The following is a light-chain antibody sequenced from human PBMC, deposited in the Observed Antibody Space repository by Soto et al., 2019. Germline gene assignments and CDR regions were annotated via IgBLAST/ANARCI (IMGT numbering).Light chain of an antibody. CDR1: SSNIGAGYH. V-gene: IGLV1-40*01. CDR3: QSYDSSLSGVL. Sequence: QSVLTQPPSVSWAPGQRVTISCTGSSSNIGAGYHVHWYQQFPGTAPKLLIYDNTNRPSGVPDRFSGSKSGTSASLAITGLQAGDEADYYCQSYDSSLSGVLFGGGTKLTVL. J-gene: IGLJ3*02. CDR2: DNT.